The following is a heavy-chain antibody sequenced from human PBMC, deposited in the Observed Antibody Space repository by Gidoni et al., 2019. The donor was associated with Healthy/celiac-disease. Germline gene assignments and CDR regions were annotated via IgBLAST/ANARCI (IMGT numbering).Heavy chain of an antibody. CDR3: AKDSPFGGSRDGYNFIFDY. CDR1: GFTFRSYG. Sequence: QVQLVESGGGVVQPGRSLRLSCAASGFTFRSYGMHWVRQAPGKGLEWVAVISYDGSNKYYADSVKGRFTISRDNSKNTLYLQMNSLRAEDTAVYYCAKDSPFGGSRDGYNFIFDYWGQGTLVTVSS. CDR2: ISYDGSNK. D-gene: IGHD1-1*01. V-gene: IGHV3-30*18. J-gene: IGHJ4*02.